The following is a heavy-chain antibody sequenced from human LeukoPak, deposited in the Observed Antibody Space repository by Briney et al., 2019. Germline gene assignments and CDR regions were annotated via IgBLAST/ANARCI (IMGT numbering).Heavy chain of an antibody. J-gene: IGHJ4*02. CDR3: ARDRYDSSGYYIDY. CDR2: ISSSSSYI. CDR1: GFTFSSYS. D-gene: IGHD3-22*01. V-gene: IGHV3-21*01. Sequence: GGSLRLSCAASGFTFSSYSMNWVRQAPGKGLEWVSSISSSSSYIYYADSVKGRFTISRGNAKNSLYLQMNSLRAEDTAVYYCARDRYDSSGYYIDYWGQGTLVTVSS.